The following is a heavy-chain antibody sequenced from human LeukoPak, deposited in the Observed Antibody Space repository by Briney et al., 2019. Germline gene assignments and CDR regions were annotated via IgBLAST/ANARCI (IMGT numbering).Heavy chain of an antibody. J-gene: IGHJ4*02. CDR2: IWYDGSNK. D-gene: IGHD3-22*01. CDR3: AREGYTSGSTSFDY. V-gene: IGHV3-33*01. CDR1: GFTFSSYG. Sequence: PGRSLRLSCAASGFTFSSYGMHWVRQAPGKGLKWVAVIWYDGSNKYYADSVKGRFTISRDNSKNTLYLQMNSLRAEDTAVYYCAREGYTSGSTSFDYWGQGTLVTVSS.